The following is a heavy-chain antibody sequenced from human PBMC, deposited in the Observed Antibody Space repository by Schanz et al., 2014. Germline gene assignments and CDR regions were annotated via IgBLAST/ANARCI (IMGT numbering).Heavy chain of an antibody. CDR2: ISHDGHRD. CDR1: GFTFHTYD. Sequence: VHLEESGGGVVQPGRSLRLSCAASGFTFHTYDMHWVRQAPGKGLEWVAQISHDGHRDFYADSVKGRFTVSRDNSKNTLYLQMNSLRAEDTAVYYCARPSGSSWYMDVWGKGTTVTVSS. J-gene: IGHJ6*03. V-gene: IGHV3-30-3*01. D-gene: IGHD6-19*01. CDR3: ARPSGSSWYMDV.